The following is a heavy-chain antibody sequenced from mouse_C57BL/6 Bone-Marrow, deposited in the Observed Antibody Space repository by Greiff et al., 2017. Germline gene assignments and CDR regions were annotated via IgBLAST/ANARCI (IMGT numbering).Heavy chain of an antibody. J-gene: IGHJ2*01. Sequence: EVMLVESGGGLVKPGGSLKLSCAASGFTFSSYAMSWVRQTPEKRLEWVATISDGGSYTYYPDNVKGRFTISRDNAKNNLYLQMSHLKSEDTAMYYCARRQLRLRRDYWGQGTTLTVSS. CDR1: GFTFSSYA. D-gene: IGHD3-2*02. CDR2: ISDGGSYT. V-gene: IGHV5-4*03. CDR3: ARRQLRLRRDY.